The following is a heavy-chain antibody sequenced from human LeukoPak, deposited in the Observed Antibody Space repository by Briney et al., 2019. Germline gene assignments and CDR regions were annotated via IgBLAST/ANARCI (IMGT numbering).Heavy chain of an antibody. CDR3: AKGASGWYSGQMQEN. CDR2: INWDGVST. CDR1: GFTFSSYA. D-gene: IGHD6-19*01. J-gene: IGHJ4*02. V-gene: IGHV3-43*01. Sequence: GGSLRLSCAASGFTFSSYAMSWVRQAPGKGLEWVSLINWDGVSTYYADSVKGRFTISRDNSKNSLYLQMNSLRTEDTALYYCAKGASGWYSGQMQENWGQGTLVTVSS.